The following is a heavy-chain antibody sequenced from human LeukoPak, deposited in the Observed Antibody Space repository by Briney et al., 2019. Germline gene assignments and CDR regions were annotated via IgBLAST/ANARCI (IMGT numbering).Heavy chain of an antibody. CDR1: GFTFSGYG. Sequence: PGGSLRLSCTASGFTFSGYGIHWVRQAPGKGLEWVAVIWYDGSNKYYADSVKGRFSISRDNSKNTLYLQLNSLRAEDTAVYYCAREIYCSGGSCYSPAHYYYGMDVWGQGTTVTVSS. CDR2: IWYDGSNK. J-gene: IGHJ6*02. V-gene: IGHV3-33*01. CDR3: AREIYCSGGSCYSPAHYYYGMDV. D-gene: IGHD2-15*01.